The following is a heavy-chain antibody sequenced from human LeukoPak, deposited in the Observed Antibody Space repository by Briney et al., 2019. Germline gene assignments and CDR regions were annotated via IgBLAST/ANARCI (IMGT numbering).Heavy chain of an antibody. D-gene: IGHD2-15*01. J-gene: IGHJ4*02. CDR3: AKIMAQYCSGGSCNEIDY. CDR1: GFTFSDYY. CDR2: ISSSGITI. Sequence: TGGSLRLSCAASGFTFSDYYMTWIRQAPGKGLEWVSYISSSGITIYYADSVKGRFTISRDNAKKSLYLEMNSLRADDTAVYYCAKIMAQYCSGGSCNEIDYWGQGTLVTVSS. V-gene: IGHV3-11*01.